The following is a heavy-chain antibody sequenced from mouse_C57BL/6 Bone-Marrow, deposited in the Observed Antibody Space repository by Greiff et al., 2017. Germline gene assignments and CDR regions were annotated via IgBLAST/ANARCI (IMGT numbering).Heavy chain of an antibody. D-gene: IGHD2-4*01. J-gene: IGHJ2*01. CDR3: ARHYDYERSDY. Sequence: EVKLVESGGGLVQPGESLKLSCESNEYEFPSHDMSWVRKTPEKRLELVAAINSDGGSTYYPDTMERRFIITRDNTKKTLYLQMCSLSSEDTALYYCARHYDYERSDYWGQGTTLTVSS. CDR2: INSDGGST. CDR1: EYEFPSHD. V-gene: IGHV5-2*01.